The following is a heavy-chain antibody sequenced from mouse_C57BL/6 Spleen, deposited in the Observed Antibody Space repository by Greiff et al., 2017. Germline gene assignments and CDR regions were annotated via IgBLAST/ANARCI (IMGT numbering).Heavy chain of an antibody. CDR3: AKKSQIGTGSFAWFAY. D-gene: IGHD4-1*01. CDR2: ISSGGSYT. CDR1: GFTFSSYG. V-gene: IGHV5-6*02. J-gene: IGHJ3*01. Sequence: DVKLVESGGDLVKPGGSLKLSCAASGFTFSSYGMHWVRQTPDKRLEWVATISSGGSYTYYPDSVKGRFTISRDNAKNPLYLQMSSLKSEDTAMYYCAKKSQIGTGSFAWFAYWGQGTLVTVSA.